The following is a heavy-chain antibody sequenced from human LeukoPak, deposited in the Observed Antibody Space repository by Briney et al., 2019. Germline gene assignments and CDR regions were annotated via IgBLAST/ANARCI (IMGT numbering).Heavy chain of an antibody. Sequence: GGSLRLSCAASGFTFSSYAMHWVRQAPGKGLEWVAVISYDGSNKYYADSVKGRFTISRDNSKNTLYLQMNSLRAEDTAVYYCVRVYLPAMYSSGSYYGMDVWGQGTTVTVS. CDR2: ISYDGSNK. CDR3: VRVYLPAMYSSGSYYGMDV. D-gene: IGHD6-19*01. CDR1: GFTFSSYA. V-gene: IGHV3-30-3*01. J-gene: IGHJ6*02.